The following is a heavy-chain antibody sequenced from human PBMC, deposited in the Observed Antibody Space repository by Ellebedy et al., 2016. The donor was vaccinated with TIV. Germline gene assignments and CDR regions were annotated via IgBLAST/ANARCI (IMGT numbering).Heavy chain of an antibody. J-gene: IGHJ4*02. CDR1: GFTFSNYH. Sequence: GGSLRLSCAASGFTFSNYHMHWVRQAPGKGLEWVALIWSDGSLKYYADSVKGRFTLSRDSSNNTLFLQMNSLRAEDTAVYYCAKLNSGWYNDCWGQGTLVTVSS. D-gene: IGHD6-19*01. V-gene: IGHV3-33*06. CDR2: IWSDGSLK. CDR3: AKLNSGWYNDC.